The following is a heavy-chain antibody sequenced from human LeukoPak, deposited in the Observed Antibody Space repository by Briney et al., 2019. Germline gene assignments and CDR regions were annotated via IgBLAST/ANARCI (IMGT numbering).Heavy chain of an antibody. V-gene: IGHV3-53*01. J-gene: IGHJ4*02. Sequence: GGSLRLSCATSGLTVSGDYMSWVRQAPGKGLEWVSLIYNNGNTHYADSVKGRFTISRDNSRNTLCLQMNSLRAEDTAVYYCARGAIDGWGQGTLVTVSS. CDR2: IYNNGNT. D-gene: IGHD3-22*01. CDR3: ARGAIDG. CDR1: GLTVSGDY.